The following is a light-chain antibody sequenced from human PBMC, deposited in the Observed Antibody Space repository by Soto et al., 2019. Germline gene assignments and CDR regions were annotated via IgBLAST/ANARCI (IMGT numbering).Light chain of an antibody. CDR3: HQRKSWPRT. V-gene: IGKV3-11*01. CDR2: DTS. CDR1: QTVGTTY. J-gene: IGKJ1*01. Sequence: EIVLTQSPGTLSLSPGERATLSCRASQTVGTTYLAWYQQKPGQAPRLLIYDTSNRATGIPARFSGSGSGTDFTLTISSLEPEDFAVYYCHQRKSWPRTFGQGTKVDIK.